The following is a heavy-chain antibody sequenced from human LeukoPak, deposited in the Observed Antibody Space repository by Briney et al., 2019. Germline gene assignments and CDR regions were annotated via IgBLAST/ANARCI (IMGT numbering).Heavy chain of an antibody. D-gene: IGHD6-19*01. CDR2: IYWNDDK. Sequence: SGPTLVKPTQTLTLTCTFSGFSLSTSGVGVGWIRQPPGKALEWLALIYWNDDKRYSPSLKSRLTITKDTSKNQVVLTMTNMDPVDTATYYCAHTGSSGWYHNVGNRYNWFDPWGQGTLVTVSS. V-gene: IGHV2-5*01. CDR3: AHTGSSGWYHNVGNRYNWFDP. CDR1: GFSLSTSGVG. J-gene: IGHJ5*02.